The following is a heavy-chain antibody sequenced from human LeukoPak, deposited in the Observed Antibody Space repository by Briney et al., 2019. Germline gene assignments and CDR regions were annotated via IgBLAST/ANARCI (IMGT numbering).Heavy chain of an antibody. D-gene: IGHD2-15*01. CDR2: SRNKANSYTT. Sequence: PGGSLRLSCAASGFTFSNYDMHWARQAPGKGLEWVGRSRNKANSYTTQYAASVKGRFTISRDDSKNSVYLQMNSLKTEDTAVYYCASGRYCSGGSCYSWNYWGQGTLVTVSS. V-gene: IGHV3-72*01. J-gene: IGHJ4*02. CDR1: GFTFSNYD. CDR3: ASGRYCSGGSCYSWNY.